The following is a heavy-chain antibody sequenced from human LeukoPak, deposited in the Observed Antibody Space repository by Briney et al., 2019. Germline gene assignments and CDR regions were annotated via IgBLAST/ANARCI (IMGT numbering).Heavy chain of an antibody. CDR3: ARHVRANYYYYYYMDV. Sequence: SETLSLTCTVSGGSISSGSYYWSWIRQPAGKGLEWIGRIYTSGSTNYNPSLKSRVTISVDTSKNQFSLKLSSVTAADTAVYYCARHVRANYYYYYYMDVWGKGTTVTISS. CDR1: GGSISSGSYY. CDR2: IYTSGST. J-gene: IGHJ6*03. V-gene: IGHV4-61*02.